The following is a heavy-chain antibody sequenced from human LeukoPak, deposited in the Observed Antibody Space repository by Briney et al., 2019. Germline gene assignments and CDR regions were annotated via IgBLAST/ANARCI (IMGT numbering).Heavy chain of an antibody. CDR1: GFTFSNYG. V-gene: IGHV3-48*04. Sequence: PGGSLRLSCAASGFTFSNYGVHWVRQAPGKGLEWVSYISSSSSTIYYADSVKGRFTISRDNAKNSLYLQMNSLRAEDTAVYYCARDTRGESDYWGHGTLVTVSS. CDR3: ARDTRGESDY. CDR2: ISSSSSTI. J-gene: IGHJ4*01. D-gene: IGHD2-2*01.